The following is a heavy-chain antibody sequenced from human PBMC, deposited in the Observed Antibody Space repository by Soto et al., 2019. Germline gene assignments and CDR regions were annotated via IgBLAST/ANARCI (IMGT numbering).Heavy chain of an antibody. CDR3: ARGARGYYDY. CDR2: IYSGGST. CDR1: GFTVSSHY. V-gene: IGHV3-66*01. D-gene: IGHD3-22*01. Sequence: GGSLRLSSAASGFTVSSHYMSWVRQAPGKGLEWVSVIYSGGSTYYADSVKGRFTISRDNSKNTLYLQMNSLRAGDTAVYYCARGARGYYDYWGQGTLVTVS. J-gene: IGHJ4*02.